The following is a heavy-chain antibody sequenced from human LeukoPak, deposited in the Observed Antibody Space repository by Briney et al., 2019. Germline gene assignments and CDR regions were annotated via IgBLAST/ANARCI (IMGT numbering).Heavy chain of an antibody. D-gene: IGHD2-15*01. CDR3: ARIEDRAAAFDS. CDR2: TNTDGRTT. J-gene: IGHJ4*02. V-gene: IGHV3-74*01. CDR1: GFTFSNYW. Sequence: PGGSLRPSCAASGFTFSNYWMHWVRQVPGEGLVWVSRTNTDGRTTTYADSVKGRFTISRDNAKNMLYLQMNSLRVDDTAVYFCARIEDRAAAFDSWGQGTLVTVSS.